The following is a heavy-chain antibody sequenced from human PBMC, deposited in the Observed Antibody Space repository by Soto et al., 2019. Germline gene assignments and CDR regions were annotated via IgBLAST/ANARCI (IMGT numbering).Heavy chain of an antibody. Sequence: EVQLVESGGGLVQPGGSLRLSCAASGFTFSFYWMHWVRQAPGKGLVWVSRIRGDGSSTSYADSLKGRFTISRDNAKNTVYVQMNSLRVEDTAVDYCARGVSSGWDYYFDYWGQGTLVTVSS. V-gene: IGHV3-74*01. CDR3: ARGVSSGWDYYFDY. J-gene: IGHJ4*02. CDR2: IRGDGSST. CDR1: GFTFSFYW. D-gene: IGHD6-19*01.